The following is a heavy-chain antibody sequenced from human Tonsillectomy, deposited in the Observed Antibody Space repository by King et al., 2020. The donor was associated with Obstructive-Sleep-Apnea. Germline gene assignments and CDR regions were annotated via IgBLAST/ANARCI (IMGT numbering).Heavy chain of an antibody. V-gene: IGHV3-9*01. CDR1: GFTFDDYA. Sequence: VQLVESGGGLVQPGRSLRLSCAASGFTFDDYAMHWVRQAPGKGLEWVSGISWNSGSIGYADSVKGRFTISRDNAKNSLYLQMNSRRAEDTALYYCAKDILTGYYNYYFDYWGQGTLVTVSS. CDR2: ISWNSGSI. D-gene: IGHD3-9*01. CDR3: AKDILTGYYNYYFDY. J-gene: IGHJ4*02.